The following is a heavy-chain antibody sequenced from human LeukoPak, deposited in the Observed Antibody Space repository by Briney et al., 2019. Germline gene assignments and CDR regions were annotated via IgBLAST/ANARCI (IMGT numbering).Heavy chain of an antibody. J-gene: IGHJ5*02. CDR3: ARSHCSSTSCYPRWFDP. CDR1: GGSISSGGYS. Sequence: SQTLSLTCAVSGGSISSGGYSWSWIRQPPGKGLEWIGYIYHSGSTYYNPSLKSRVTISVDRSKNQFSLKLSSVTAADTAVYYCARSHCSSTSCYPRWFDPWGQGTPVTVSS. D-gene: IGHD2-2*01. CDR2: IYHSGST. V-gene: IGHV4-30-2*01.